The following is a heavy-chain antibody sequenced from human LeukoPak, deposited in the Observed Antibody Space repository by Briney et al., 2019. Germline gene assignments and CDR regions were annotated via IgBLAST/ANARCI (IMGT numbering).Heavy chain of an antibody. Sequence: QPGGSLRLSCAASGFTFSSYAMSWVRQAPGKGLEWVSAISGSGGSTYYADSVKGRFTISRDNSKNTLYLQMNSLRAEDTAVYYCAKDPYDFWSGLLNWFDPWGQGTLVTVSS. D-gene: IGHD3-3*01. CDR3: AKDPYDFWSGLLNWFDP. CDR2: ISGSGGST. V-gene: IGHV3-23*01. J-gene: IGHJ5*02. CDR1: GFTFSSYA.